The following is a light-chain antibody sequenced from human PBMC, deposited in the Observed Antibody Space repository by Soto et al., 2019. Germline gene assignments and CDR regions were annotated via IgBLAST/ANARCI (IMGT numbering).Light chain of an antibody. CDR3: QQYNNWPLT. CDR2: GAS. CDR1: QSLSSN. Sequence: EIVMTQSPATLSVSPGERATLSCRASQSLSSNLAWYQQKPGQAPRLLIYGASTRATGIPARFSGSGSGTEFTLTISSLQSEYFAVYYCQQYNNWPLTFGGGTKVEIK. J-gene: IGKJ4*01. V-gene: IGKV3-15*01.